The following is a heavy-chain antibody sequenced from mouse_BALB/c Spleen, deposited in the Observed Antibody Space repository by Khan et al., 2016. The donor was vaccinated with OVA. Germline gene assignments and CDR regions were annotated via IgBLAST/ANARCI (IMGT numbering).Heavy chain of an antibody. CDR2: INTHSGVP. D-gene: IGHD2-14*01. J-gene: IGHJ4*01. V-gene: IGHV9-4*02. CDR3: ARGGAAYYRNDGGAMDY. Sequence: QIQLVQSGPELKKPGETVRISCKASGYTFTTAGMQWVQKMPGKGLKWNGWINTHSGVPKYAEDFKGRFAFSLETSASTVYLQITNLKNEDTATYFCARGGAAYYRNDGGAMDYWGQGTSVTVSS. CDR1: GYTFTTAG.